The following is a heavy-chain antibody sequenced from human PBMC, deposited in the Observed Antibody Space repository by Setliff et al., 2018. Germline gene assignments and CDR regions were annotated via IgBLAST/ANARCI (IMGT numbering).Heavy chain of an antibody. J-gene: IGHJ6*03. CDR3: AREQWLDPPGYYYMDV. V-gene: IGHV3-15*01. Sequence: PGGSLRLSCAASGFTFSNAWMSWVRQAPGKGLEWVGRIKSKTDGGTTDYAAPVKGRFTISRDDSKNTLYLQMNSLKTEDTAVYYCAREQWLDPPGYYYMDVWAKGTTVTVSS. CDR2: IKSKTDGGTT. D-gene: IGHD6-19*01. CDR1: GFTFSNAW.